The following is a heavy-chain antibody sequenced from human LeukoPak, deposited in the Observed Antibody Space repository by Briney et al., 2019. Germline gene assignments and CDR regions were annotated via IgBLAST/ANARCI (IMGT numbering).Heavy chain of an antibody. CDR2: INSDGSTT. CDR1: GFSFRTYW. Sequence: GGSLRLSCAASGFSFRTYWMHWVRQIPGKGLVWVSRINSDGSTTSYADSVKGWFTISRDNSKNTRYLQMNSLRAEDTAVYYCAKVGDGDYGGFFDYWGQGTLVTVSS. D-gene: IGHD4-17*01. J-gene: IGHJ4*02. V-gene: IGHV3-74*01. CDR3: AKVGDGDYGGFFDY.